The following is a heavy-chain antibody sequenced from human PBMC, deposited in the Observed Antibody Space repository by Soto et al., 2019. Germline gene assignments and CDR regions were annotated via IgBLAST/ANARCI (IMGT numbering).Heavy chain of an antibody. V-gene: IGHV4-59*08. CDR1: GCSISSYD. CDR2: THYSGST. CDR3: ATLRGLGVVSPYFDY. J-gene: IGHJ4*02. Sequence: SETLSLTCTVSGCSISSYDWSCIRQPPGKGLEWIGNTHYSGSTNFNPSLKSRVTISMDTSKNQFSLKLRSVTAADTAVYFCATLRGLGVVSPYFDYWGQGLMVTVSS. D-gene: IGHD3-10*01.